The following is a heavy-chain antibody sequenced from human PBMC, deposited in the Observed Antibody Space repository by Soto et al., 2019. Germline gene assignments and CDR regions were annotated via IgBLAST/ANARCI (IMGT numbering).Heavy chain of an antibody. CDR3: ARDRGREPAGYYYYGMDV. V-gene: IGHV3-21*01. CDR2: ISSSSSYI. J-gene: IGHJ6*02. Sequence: EVQLVESGGGLVKPGGSLRLSCAASGFTFSSYSMNWVRQAPGKGLEWVSSISSSSSYIYYADSVKGRFTISRDNAKNSLYLQMNSLRAEDTAVYYCARDRGREPAGYYYYGMDVWGQGTTFTVSS. CDR1: GFTFSSYS.